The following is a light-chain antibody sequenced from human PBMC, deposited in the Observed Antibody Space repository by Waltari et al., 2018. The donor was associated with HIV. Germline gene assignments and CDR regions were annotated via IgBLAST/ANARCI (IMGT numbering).Light chain of an antibody. CDR1: QDISTY. V-gene: IGKV1-9*01. CDR3: QQVNTYPLT. Sequence: DIQLTQSPSFLSASVGDRVIITCRASQDISTYLAWYQQKPGKAPELLIYSASTLQSGVPSRFSGGGSGPEFTLTNSSLQPEDSATYFCQQVNTYPLTFGPGTKVDIK. J-gene: IGKJ3*01. CDR2: SAS.